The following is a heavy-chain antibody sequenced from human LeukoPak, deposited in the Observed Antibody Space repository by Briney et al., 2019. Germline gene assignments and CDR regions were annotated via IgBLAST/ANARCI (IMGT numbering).Heavy chain of an antibody. CDR1: GFTFSSYA. D-gene: IGHD6-19*01. CDR2: ISGSGGST. Sequence: GGSLRLSCAASGFTFSSYAMSWVRQAPGKGLEWVSAISGSGGSTYYADSVKGRFTISRDNSKNTLYLQMSSLRAEDTAVYYCAKDHHYSYRSGWFDYWGQGTLVTVSS. J-gene: IGHJ4*02. V-gene: IGHV3-23*01. CDR3: AKDHHYSYRSGWFDY.